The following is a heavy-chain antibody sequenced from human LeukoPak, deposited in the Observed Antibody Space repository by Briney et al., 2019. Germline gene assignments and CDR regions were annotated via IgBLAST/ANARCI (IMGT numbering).Heavy chain of an antibody. CDR2: INHSGST. CDR1: GGSFSGYY. Sequence: SETLSLTCAVYGGSFSGYYWSWIRQPPGKGLEWIGEINHSGSTNYNPSLKSRVTISVDTSKNQFSLKLSSVTAADTAVYYCARGRANHYFDYWGQETLVTVSS. V-gene: IGHV4-34*01. J-gene: IGHJ4*02. CDR3: ARGRANHYFDY.